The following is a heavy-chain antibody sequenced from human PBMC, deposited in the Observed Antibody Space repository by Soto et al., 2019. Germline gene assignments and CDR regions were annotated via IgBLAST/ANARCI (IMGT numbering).Heavy chain of an antibody. Sequence: SVKVSCKTSGLTFSYSAVQWVRQARGQRLEWIGWIGVSKGNTNYAQTLQGRVTITRDMSTGTAYMEVRSLRSDDTAVYYCAAEVYSGGDCCHFDYWGRGSLVTVS. J-gene: IGHJ4*01. CDR1: GLTFSYSA. V-gene: IGHV1-58*01. D-gene: IGHD2-21*02. CDR2: IGVSKGNT. CDR3: AAEVYSGGDCCHFDY.